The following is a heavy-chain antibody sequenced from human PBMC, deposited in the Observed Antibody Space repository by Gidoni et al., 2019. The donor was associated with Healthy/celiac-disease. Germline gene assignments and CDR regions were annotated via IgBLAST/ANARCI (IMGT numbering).Heavy chain of an antibody. Sequence: QVQLQESCPGLVKPSQTLSPTCTLSGCSISSGGSYWSWIRQHPGKGLEWIGYIYYSGSTYYNPSLKSRVTISVDTSKNQFSLKLSSVTAADTAVYYCARGGSGLGPPGMDVWGQGTTVTVSS. CDR2: IYYSGST. CDR1: GCSISSGGSY. D-gene: IGHD3-16*01. V-gene: IGHV4-31*03. CDR3: ARGGSGLGPPGMDV. J-gene: IGHJ6*02.